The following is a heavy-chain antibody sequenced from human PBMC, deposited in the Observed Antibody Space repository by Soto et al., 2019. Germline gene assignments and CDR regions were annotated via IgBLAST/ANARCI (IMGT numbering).Heavy chain of an antibody. CDR3: TSSWGYSAINAFDF. V-gene: IGHV3-74*03. CDR2: INSDGSDT. Sequence: DVQLVESGGGSAQPGGSLTLSCEASGFSFSSHWMHWVRQAPGRGLMWVSRINSDGSDTMYADSVKGRFTISRDNAKNTETLQMTGLRAEDTGLYYCTSSWGYSAINAFDFWGQGAMVTVSS. D-gene: IGHD2-15*01. J-gene: IGHJ3*01. CDR1: GFSFSSHW.